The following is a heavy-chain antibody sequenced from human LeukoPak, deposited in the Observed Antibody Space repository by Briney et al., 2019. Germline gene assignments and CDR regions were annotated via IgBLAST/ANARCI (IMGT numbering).Heavy chain of an antibody. Sequence: SETLSLTCTVSGGSISSYYWSWIRQPPGKGLEWIGYIYYSGSTNYNPSLKSRVTISVDTSKNQFSLKLSSVTAADTAVYYCARVLRYCSGGNCYSGGLGYMDVWGKGTTVTISS. J-gene: IGHJ6*03. CDR3: ARVLRYCSGGNCYSGGLGYMDV. CDR1: GGSISSYY. V-gene: IGHV4-59*01. CDR2: IYYSGST. D-gene: IGHD2-15*01.